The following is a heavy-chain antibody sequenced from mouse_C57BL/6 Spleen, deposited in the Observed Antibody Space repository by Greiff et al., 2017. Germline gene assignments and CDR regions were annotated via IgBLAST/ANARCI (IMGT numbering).Heavy chain of an antibody. V-gene: IGHV5-4*01. CDR3: ARGDGYYGY. CDR1: GFTFSSYA. Sequence: EVQWVESGGGLVKPGGSLKLSCAASGFTFSSYAMSWVRQTPEKRLEWVATISDGGSYTYYPDNVKGRFTISRDNAKNNLYLQMSHLKSEDTAMYYCARGDGYYGYWGQGTTLTVSS. J-gene: IGHJ2*01. D-gene: IGHD2-3*01. CDR2: ISDGGSYT.